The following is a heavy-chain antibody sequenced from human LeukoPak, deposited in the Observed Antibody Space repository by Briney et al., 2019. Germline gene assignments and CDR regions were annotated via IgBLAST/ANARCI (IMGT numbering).Heavy chain of an antibody. J-gene: IGHJ6*02. CDR1: GGSVSSGSYY. CDR3: ARDQAAPGIAVAGTWYDYYYGMDV. Sequence: SSETLSLTCTVSGGSVSSGSYYWSWIRQPPGKGLEWIGYIYYSGSTNYSPSLKSRVTISVDTSKNQFSLKLSSVTAADTAVYYCARDQAAPGIAVAGTWYDYYYGMDVWGQGTTVTVSS. V-gene: IGHV4-61*01. CDR2: IYYSGST. D-gene: IGHD6-19*01.